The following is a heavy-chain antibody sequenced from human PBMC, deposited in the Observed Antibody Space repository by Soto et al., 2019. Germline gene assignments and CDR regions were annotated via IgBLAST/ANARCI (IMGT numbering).Heavy chain of an antibody. J-gene: IGHJ6*01. CDR1: GGTFRTSD. Sequence: QVQLVQSGAEVKKPGSSVKVSCKTSGGTFRTSDISWVRQAPGQGLEWMGGIMPVFPTPDYAQKFQGRVTITADESTSTAYMELSSLRSEDTAVYYCARDKDRQQLGGNYYYIMDVWGLGTTVTVSS. V-gene: IGHV1-69*12. CDR3: ARDKDRQQLGGNYYYIMDV. D-gene: IGHD3-3*02. CDR2: IMPVFPTP.